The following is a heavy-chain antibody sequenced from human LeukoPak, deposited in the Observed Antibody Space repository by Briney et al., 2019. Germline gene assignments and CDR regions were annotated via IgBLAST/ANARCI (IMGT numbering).Heavy chain of an antibody. Sequence: SETLSLTCTVSGGSISSYYWSWIRQPPGKGLEWIGYIYYSGSTNYNPSLKSRVTISVDTSKNQFSLKLSSVTAADTAVYYCARGPYDYVWGSYRYTGNNNFDYWGQGTLVTVSS. CDR2: IYYSGST. V-gene: IGHV4-59*12. D-gene: IGHD3-16*02. CDR3: ARGPYDYVWGSYRYTGNNNFDY. CDR1: GGSISSYY. J-gene: IGHJ4*02.